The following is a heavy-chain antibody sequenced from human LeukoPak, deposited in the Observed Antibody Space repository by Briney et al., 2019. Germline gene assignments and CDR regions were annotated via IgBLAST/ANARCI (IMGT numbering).Heavy chain of an antibody. D-gene: IGHD6-19*01. CDR2: INPNSGGT. CDR1: GYTFTGYY. J-gene: IGHJ4*02. CDR3: ATPRKGDSSGDY. Sequence: ASVKVSCKASGYTFTGYYMHWVREAPGQGLEWRGWINPNSGGTNYAQKFLGRVTMTRDTSISTAYMELSRLRSDDTAVYYCATPRKGDSSGDYWGQGTLVTVSS. V-gene: IGHV1-2*02.